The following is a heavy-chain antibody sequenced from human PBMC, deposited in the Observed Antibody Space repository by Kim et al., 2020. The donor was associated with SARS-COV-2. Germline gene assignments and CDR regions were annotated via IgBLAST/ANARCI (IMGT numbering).Heavy chain of an antibody. CDR2: INYSGNT. CDR3: ARLVSENSAVEY. V-gene: IGHV4-39*01. J-gene: IGHJ4*02. Sequence: SETLSLTCTVSGDSISRSSKYWGWIRQPPGKGLEWIGSINYSGNTYYNPSLKSRVTISVDTSKNQFSLKMRSVTAADTAVYYCARLVSENSAVEYWGQGTLVTVSS. CDR1: GDSISRSSKY.